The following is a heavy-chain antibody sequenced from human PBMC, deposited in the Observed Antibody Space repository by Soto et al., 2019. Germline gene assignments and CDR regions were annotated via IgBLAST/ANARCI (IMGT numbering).Heavy chain of an antibody. Sequence: QVQLQESGPGLVKPSETLSLTCSVSGDSSGTYYWSWIRQSPGKGLEWIGYINYSGSTNYNPSLKRRVVIARDTSENQFSLEVSSVTAADTAVYYCARERPYYGYDYWGQGTLVTVSS. CDR3: ARERPYYGYDY. D-gene: IGHD3-22*01. CDR1: GDSSGTYY. V-gene: IGHV4-59*01. J-gene: IGHJ4*02. CDR2: INYSGST.